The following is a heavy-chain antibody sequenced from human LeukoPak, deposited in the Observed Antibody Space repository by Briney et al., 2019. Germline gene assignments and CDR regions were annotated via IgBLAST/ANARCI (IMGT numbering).Heavy chain of an antibody. CDR2: ISAYNGNT. V-gene: IGHV1-18*01. CDR3: AKDRGERNADDTIDY. J-gene: IGHJ4*02. CDR1: GYTFTSYG. D-gene: IGHD1-1*01. Sequence: ASVKVSCKASGYTFTSYGISWVRQAPGQGLEWMGWISAYNGNTNYAQKLQGRVTMTTDTSTSTAYMELRSLRAEDTAVYYCAKDRGERNADDTIDYRGQGTLVTVSS.